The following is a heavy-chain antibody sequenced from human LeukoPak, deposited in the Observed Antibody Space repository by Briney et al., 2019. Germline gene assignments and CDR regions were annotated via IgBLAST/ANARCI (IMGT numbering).Heavy chain of an antibody. CDR2: IYHNGTP. V-gene: IGHV4/OR15-8*01. D-gene: IGHD2-2*02. Sequence: PSETLSLTCGVSVGSISSGNWWSWVRQSPGKGLEWIGEIYHNGTPNYNPSLKRRVTISADTFKNHFSLKLTSVTAADTAVYYCATAPILRGEGGEHYKYGMDVWGQGTTVIVSS. J-gene: IGHJ6*02. CDR1: VGSISSGNW. CDR3: ATAPILRGEGGEHYKYGMDV.